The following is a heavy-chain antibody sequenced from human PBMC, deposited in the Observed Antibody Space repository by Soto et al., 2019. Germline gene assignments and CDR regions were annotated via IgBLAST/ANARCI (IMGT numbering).Heavy chain of an antibody. CDR2: IKQDGSEQ. J-gene: IGHJ5*02. V-gene: IGHV3-7*01. CDR3: VRDGAEADGTLKRFHP. Sequence: EVQLVESGGGLVQPGESLRLSCVASGLRFSSYWMSWVRQAPGKGLEWVANIKQDGSEQYYVESVKGRFTISRDNAKNSLYLQMDSLRAGDTYTYYCVRDGAEADGTLKRFHPWGHGTLVTVSS. D-gene: IGHD1-1*01. CDR1: GLRFSSYW.